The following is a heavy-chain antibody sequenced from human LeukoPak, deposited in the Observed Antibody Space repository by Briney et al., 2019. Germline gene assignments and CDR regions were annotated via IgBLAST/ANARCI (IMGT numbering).Heavy chain of an antibody. Sequence: PGGSLRLSCAASGFTFSSYAMSWVRQAPGKGLDCVANIKEDGSEKYYVDSVKGRFTISRDNAKNSLYLQMNSLRAEDTAVYYCARDWLAGNPYHAFDLWGKGTMVTVSS. CDR3: ARDWLAGNPYHAFDL. CDR2: IKEDGSEK. CDR1: GFTFSSYA. D-gene: IGHD3-22*01. V-gene: IGHV3-7*01. J-gene: IGHJ3*01.